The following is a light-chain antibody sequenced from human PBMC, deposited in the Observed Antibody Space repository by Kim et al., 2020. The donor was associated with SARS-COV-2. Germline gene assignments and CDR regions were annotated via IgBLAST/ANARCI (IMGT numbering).Light chain of an antibody. CDR3: QAWDSSTAV. J-gene: IGLJ2*01. CDR1: KLGDKY. Sequence: SYELTQPPSVSVSPGQTASITCSGDKLGDKYACXYQQKPGQSPVLVIYQDSKRPSGIPERFSGSNSGHTATLTISGTPAMDEADYYGQAWDSSTAVFGGG. CDR2: QDS. V-gene: IGLV3-1*01.